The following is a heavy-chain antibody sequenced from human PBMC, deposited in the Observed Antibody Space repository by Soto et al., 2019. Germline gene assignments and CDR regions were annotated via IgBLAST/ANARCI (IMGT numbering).Heavy chain of an antibody. CDR2: ISFDGSNK. Sequence: ESGGGVVQPGRSLRLSCAASGFTFSSFGMHWLRQAPGKGLEWVAVISFDGSNKYYADSVKGRFTISRDNSRNTLYLQMNSLRAEETAVYYCAKERMEQYQLLPFFDYWGQGTLVTVSS. J-gene: IGHJ4*02. CDR3: AKERMEQYQLLPFFDY. V-gene: IGHV3-30*18. CDR1: GFTFSSFG. D-gene: IGHD2-2*01.